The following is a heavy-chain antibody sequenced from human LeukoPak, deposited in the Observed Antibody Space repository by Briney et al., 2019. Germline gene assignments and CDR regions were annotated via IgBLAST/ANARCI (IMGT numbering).Heavy chain of an antibody. J-gene: IGHJ6*02. Sequence: ASVKVSRKASGYTFTSYGISWVRQAPGQGLEWMGWISAYNGNTNYAQKLQGRVTMTTDTSTSTAYMELRSLRSDDTAVYYCASTSDYYYYGMDVWGQGTTVTVSS. D-gene: IGHD2/OR15-2a*01. CDR1: GYTFTSYG. V-gene: IGHV1-18*01. CDR2: ISAYNGNT. CDR3: ASTSDYYYYGMDV.